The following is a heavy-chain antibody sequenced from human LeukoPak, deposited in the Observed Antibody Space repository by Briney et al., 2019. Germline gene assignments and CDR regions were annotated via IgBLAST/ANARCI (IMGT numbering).Heavy chain of an antibody. V-gene: IGHV1-2*02. Sequence: ASVKVSCKASGYTFTGYYMHWVRQAPGQGLEWMGWINPNSGGTNYAQKFQGRVTMTRDTSISTAYMELSRLRSDDTAVYYCASSPLYDFWSGSQEGWFDPWGQGTLVTVSS. CDR3: ASSPLYDFWSGSQEGWFDP. J-gene: IGHJ5*02. D-gene: IGHD3-3*01. CDR2: INPNSGGT. CDR1: GYTFTGYY.